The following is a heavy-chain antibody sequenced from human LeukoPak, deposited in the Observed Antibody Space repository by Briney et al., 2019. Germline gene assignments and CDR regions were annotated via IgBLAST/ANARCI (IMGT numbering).Heavy chain of an antibody. V-gene: IGHV3-23*01. CDR2: ISDCGAGT. J-gene: IGHJ4*02. Sequence: PGESLRLSCVDSGFTFSSYAMSWVRQLPGKGLEWVSGISDCGAGTYYAGSVKGRFTISRDNSKNTLYLQMNSLRAEDTAVYYCASRQGLGWHYVNWGQGTLVTVSS. CDR3: ASRQGLGWHYVN. CDR1: GFTFSSYA. D-gene: IGHD3-10*02.